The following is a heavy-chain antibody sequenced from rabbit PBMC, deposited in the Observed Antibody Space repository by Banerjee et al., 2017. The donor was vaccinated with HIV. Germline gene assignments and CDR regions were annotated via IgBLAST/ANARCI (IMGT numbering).Heavy chain of an antibody. D-gene: IGHD8-1*01. CDR2: IYAGSSGST. CDR3: ARDAGRGPYIDGYFSL. J-gene: IGHJ4*01. CDR1: GFSFNSGYD. Sequence: QSLEESGGGLVKPGASLTLTCKASGFSFNSGYDMCWVRQAPGKGLEWIACIYAGSSGSTYSATWAKGRFTISKTSSTTVTLQMTSLTVADTATYFCARDAGRGPYIDGYFSLWGPGTLVTVS. V-gene: IGHV1S40*01.